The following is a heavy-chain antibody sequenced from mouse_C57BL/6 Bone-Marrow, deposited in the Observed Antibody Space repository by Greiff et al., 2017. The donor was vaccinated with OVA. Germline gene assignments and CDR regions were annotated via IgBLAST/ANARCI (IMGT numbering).Heavy chain of an antibody. CDR2: IDPANGNT. CDR1: GYTFTDYY. D-gene: IGHD4-1*01. CDR3: GGLGRDYFDY. Sequence: QVQLQQSGPELVKPGASVKISCKASGYTFTDYYINWVKQRPGQGLEWIGWIDPANGNTKYAPKFQGKATITADTSSNTAYLQLSSLTSEDTAIYYCGGLGRDYFDYWGQGTTLTVSS. J-gene: IGHJ2*01. V-gene: IGHV1-84*02.